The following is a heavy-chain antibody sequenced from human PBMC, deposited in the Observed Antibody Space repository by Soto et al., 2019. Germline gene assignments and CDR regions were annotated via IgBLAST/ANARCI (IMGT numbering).Heavy chain of an antibody. J-gene: IGHJ4*02. Sequence: SGPTLVNPTQTLTLTCTFSGFSLSTSGMCVSWIRQPPGKALEWLARIDWDDDKYYSTSLKTRLTISKDTSTNQVVLTMTNMDPVDTATYYCAGIGYCSSASCGYFDLWGQGTLVTVSS. V-gene: IGHV2-70*11. D-gene: IGHD2-2*03. CDR1: GFSLSTSGMC. CDR2: IDWDDDK. CDR3: AGIGYCSSASCGYFDL.